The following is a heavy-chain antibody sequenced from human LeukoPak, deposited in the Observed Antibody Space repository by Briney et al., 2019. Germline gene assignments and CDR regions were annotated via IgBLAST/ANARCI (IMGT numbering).Heavy chain of an antibody. CDR2: IYYSGST. V-gene: IGHV4-59*01. J-gene: IGHJ4*02. CDR3: ARDRTSYGYFDY. D-gene: IGHD5-18*01. CDR1: GGSISSYY. Sequence: SETLSLTCTVSGGSISSYYWSWIRQPPGKGLEWIGYIYYSGSTNYNPSLKSRVTISVDTSKKPFSLQLSPGTAADTGVYYCARDRTSYGYFDYWGQGTLVTVSS.